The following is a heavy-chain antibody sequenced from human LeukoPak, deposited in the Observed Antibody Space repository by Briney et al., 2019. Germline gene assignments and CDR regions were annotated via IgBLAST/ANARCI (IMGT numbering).Heavy chain of an antibody. D-gene: IGHD3-22*01. J-gene: IGHJ3*02. CDR2: INPNSGGT. CDR1: GYTFTDYY. CDR3: ARERYYYDSSGSNDAFDI. Sequence: GASVKVSCKAFGYTFTDYYMHWVRQAPGQGLEWMGWINPNSGGTNYAQKFQGRVTMTRDTSISTAYMELSRLRSEDTAVYYCARERYYYDSSGSNDAFDIWGQGTMVTVSS. V-gene: IGHV1-2*02.